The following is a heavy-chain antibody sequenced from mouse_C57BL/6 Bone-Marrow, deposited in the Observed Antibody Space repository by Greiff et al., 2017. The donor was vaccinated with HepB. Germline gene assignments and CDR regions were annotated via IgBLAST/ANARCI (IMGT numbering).Heavy chain of an antibody. Sequence: VQLQQPGAELVMPGASVKLSCKASGYTFTSYWMHWVKQRPGQGLEWIGEIDPSDSYTNYNQKFKGKSTLTVDKSSSTAYMQLSSLTSEDSAVYYCASRDDGYPFAYWGQGTLVTVSA. CDR1: GYTFTSYW. CDR3: ASRDDGYPFAY. J-gene: IGHJ3*01. D-gene: IGHD2-3*01. CDR2: IDPSDSYT. V-gene: IGHV1-69*01.